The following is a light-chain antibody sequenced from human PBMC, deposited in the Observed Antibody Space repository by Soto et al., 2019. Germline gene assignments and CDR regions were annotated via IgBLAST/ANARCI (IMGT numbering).Light chain of an antibody. CDR3: ATWDDSPSVFYV. Sequence: QSVLTQPPSASGTPGQRVTISCSGSNSNIGNNNVNWYQQLPGAAPKLLIFATDQRLSGVPDRISGSKSGTSASLAISGLQSEDEADYYCATWDDSPSVFYVFGTGTKLTVL. J-gene: IGLJ1*01. CDR2: ATD. V-gene: IGLV1-44*01. CDR1: NSNIGNNN.